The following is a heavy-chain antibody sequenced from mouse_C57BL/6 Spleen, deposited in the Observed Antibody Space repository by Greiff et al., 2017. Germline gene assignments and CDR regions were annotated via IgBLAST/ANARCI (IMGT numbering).Heavy chain of an antibody. CDR3: ARGGDYYGSSYGYFDV. D-gene: IGHD1-1*01. CDR1: GYTFTSYG. J-gene: IGHJ1*03. V-gene: IGHV1-81*01. CDR2: IYPRSGNT. Sequence: VKLMESGAELARPGASVKLSCKASGYTFTSYGISWVKQSTGQGLEWIGEIYPRSGNTYYNEKFKGKATLTADKSSSTAYMELRSLTSEDSAVYFCARGGDYYGSSYGYFDVWGTGTTVTVSS.